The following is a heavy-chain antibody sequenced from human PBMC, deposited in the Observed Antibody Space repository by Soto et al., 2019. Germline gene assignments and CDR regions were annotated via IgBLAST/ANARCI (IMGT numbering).Heavy chain of an antibody. CDR2: ISSNGVST. CDR1: GFTFSSYA. CDR3: ARWNSYGYYFDY. V-gene: IGHV3-64*04. J-gene: IGHJ4*02. D-gene: IGHD5-18*01. Sequence: GGSLRLSCAASGFTFSSYAMHWVRQAPGNGLKYVSDISSNGVSTYYADSVKGRFTISRDNAKNSLYLQMNSLRAEDTAVYYCARWNSYGYYFDYWGQGTLVTVSS.